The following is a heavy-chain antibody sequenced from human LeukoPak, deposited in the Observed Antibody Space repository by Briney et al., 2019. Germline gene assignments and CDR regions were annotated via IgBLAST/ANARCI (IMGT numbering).Heavy chain of an antibody. V-gene: IGHV4-34*01. Sequence: SETLSLTCAVYGGSFSGYYWSWIRQPPGRGLEWIGHIHHSGSTKYHPSLKSRVTISVGTSKNQLSLKRSSVTAADTAVYYCARALENYYGSGTYPDYWGQGTLVTVSS. CDR3: ARALENYYGSGTYPDY. CDR2: IHHSGST. CDR1: GGSFSGYY. J-gene: IGHJ4*02. D-gene: IGHD3-10*01.